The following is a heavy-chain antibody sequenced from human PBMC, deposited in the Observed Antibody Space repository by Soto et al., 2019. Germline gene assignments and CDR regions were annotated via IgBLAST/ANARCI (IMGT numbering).Heavy chain of an antibody. CDR3: TRDRIMTDY. J-gene: IGHJ4*02. Sequence: GGSLRLSCTTSGFTFGGYSMTWFRQAPGKGLEWVSFIRNKASGGTAEYAASVKGRFTVSRDDSKSITYLQMNSLKTEDTGMYYCTRDRIMTDYWGQGTLVTVSS. V-gene: IGHV3-49*03. CDR1: GFTFGGYS. CDR2: IRNKASGGTA.